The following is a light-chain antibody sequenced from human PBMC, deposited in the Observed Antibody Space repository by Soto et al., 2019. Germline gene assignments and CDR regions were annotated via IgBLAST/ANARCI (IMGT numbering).Light chain of an antibody. CDR2: EVS. V-gene: IGLV2-14*01. CDR1: SSDVGGYKH. Sequence: QSALTQPASVSGSPGQSITISCTGTSSDVGGYKHVAWYQQYPGKAPKLILFEVSDRPSGVSNRFSGSKSGNTASLSISGLQPEDEADYYCSSYKSGATLVFGGGTKLTVL. CDR3: SSYKSGATLV. J-gene: IGLJ2*01.